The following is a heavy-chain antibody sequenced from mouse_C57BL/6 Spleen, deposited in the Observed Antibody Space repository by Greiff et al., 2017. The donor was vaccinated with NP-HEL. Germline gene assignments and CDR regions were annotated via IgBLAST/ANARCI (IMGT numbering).Heavy chain of an antibody. CDR2: LRNKANGYTT. J-gene: IGHJ4*01. Sequence: DVMLVESGGGLVQPGGSLSLSCAASGFTFTDYYMSWVRQPPGKALEWLGFLRNKANGYTTEYSASVKGRFTISRDNSQSILYLQMNALRAEDSATYYCARYDGRGYYAMDYWGQGTSVTVSS. D-gene: IGHD1-1*02. CDR3: ARYDGRGYYAMDY. CDR1: GFTFTDYY. V-gene: IGHV7-3*01.